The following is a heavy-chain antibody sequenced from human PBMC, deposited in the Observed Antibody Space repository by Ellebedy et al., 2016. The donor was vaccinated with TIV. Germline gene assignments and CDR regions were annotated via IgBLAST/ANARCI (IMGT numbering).Heavy chain of an antibody. Sequence: ASVKVSCXVSGYTLTELSMHWVRQAPGQGLEWMGIINPSGGSTSYAQKFQGRVTMTRDTSTSTVYMELSSLRSEDTAVYYCARVGDFGGVSSDYWGQGTLVTVSS. V-gene: IGHV1-46*01. J-gene: IGHJ4*02. D-gene: IGHD3-3*01. CDR3: ARVGDFGGVSSDY. CDR1: GYTLTELS. CDR2: INPSGGST.